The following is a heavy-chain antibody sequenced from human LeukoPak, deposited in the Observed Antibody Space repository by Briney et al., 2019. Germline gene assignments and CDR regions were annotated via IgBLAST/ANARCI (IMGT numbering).Heavy chain of an antibody. V-gene: IGHV3-48*04. CDR3: ARDRDIVVVTASNYYYYGMDV. J-gene: IGHJ6*02. CDR1: GFTFNTYT. Sequence: GGSLRLSCAASGFTFNTYTMNWVRQAPGKGLEWVSYISGSSGIIDYADSVKGRFTISRDNVKNSLYLQMNSLRAEDTAVYYCARDRDIVVVTASNYYYYGMDVWGQGTTVTVSS. D-gene: IGHD2-21*02. CDR2: ISGSSGII.